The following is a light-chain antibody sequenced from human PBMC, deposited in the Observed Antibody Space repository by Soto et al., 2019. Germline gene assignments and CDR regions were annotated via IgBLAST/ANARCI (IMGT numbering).Light chain of an antibody. V-gene: IGLV1-44*01. CDR1: SSNIGSNT. CDR2: SNN. Sequence: QSVLTQPPSASGTPGQRVTISCSGSSSNIGSNTVNWYQQLPGTAPKLLIYSNNQRPSGVPDRFSGATSGTSASLAISGPQSEDESDYYCAAWDDSLNGNVFGTGTKLTVL. CDR3: AAWDDSLNGNV. J-gene: IGLJ1*01.